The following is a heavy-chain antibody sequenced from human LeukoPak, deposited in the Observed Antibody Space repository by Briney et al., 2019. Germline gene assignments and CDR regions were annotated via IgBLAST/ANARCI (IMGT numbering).Heavy chain of an antibody. Sequence: PVGSLRLSRAASGLTFSSYSMNWVRQAPGKGLEWDSYISSSSSTIYYADSVKGRFTISRDNAKNSLYLQMNSLRAEDTAVYYCARARSRSSGRRNYYYYMDVWGKGTTVTVSS. CDR3: ARARSRSSGRRNYYYYMDV. D-gene: IGHD3-22*01. CDR2: ISSSSSTI. V-gene: IGHV3-48*04. CDR1: GLTFSSYS. J-gene: IGHJ6*03.